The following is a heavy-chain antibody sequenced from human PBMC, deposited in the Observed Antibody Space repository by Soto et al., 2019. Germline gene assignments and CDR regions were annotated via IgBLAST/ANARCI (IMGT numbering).Heavy chain of an antibody. J-gene: IGHJ4*02. CDR3: AKDISTGPVDYYFDY. CDR2: LSDDGRNK. CDR1: GFTFSNYG. D-gene: IGHD2-8*02. Sequence: GGSLRLSCAASGFTFSNYGMHWVRQAPGKGLEWVAVLSDDGRNKYYADSVKGRFTISRDNSRNTLYLQMNSLRAEDTAMYYCAKDISTGPVDYYFDYWGQGTLVTVSS. V-gene: IGHV3-30*18.